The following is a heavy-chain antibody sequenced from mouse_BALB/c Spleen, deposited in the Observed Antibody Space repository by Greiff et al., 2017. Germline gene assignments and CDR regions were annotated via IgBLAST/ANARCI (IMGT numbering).Heavy chain of an antibody. V-gene: IGHV1-69*02. J-gene: IGHJ1*01. Sequence: QVQLQQPGAELVRPGASVKLSCKASGYTFTSYWINWVKQRPGQGLEWIGNIYPSDSYTNYNQKFKDKATLTVDKSSSTAYMQLSSPTSEDSAVYYCYCNYGWFDVWGAGTTVTVSS. CDR2: IYPSDSYT. CDR1: GYTFTSYW. CDR3: YCNYGWFDV.